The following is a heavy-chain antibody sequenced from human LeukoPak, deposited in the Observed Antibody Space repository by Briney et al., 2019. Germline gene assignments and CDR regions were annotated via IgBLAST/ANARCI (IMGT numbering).Heavy chain of an antibody. CDR2: ISGSGGST. V-gene: IGHV3-23*01. D-gene: IGHD2-21*02. CDR3: AKDPLYCGGDCYSAWGGREYFDY. Sequence: GGSLRLSCAASGFTFSSYAMSWVRQAPGEGLEWVSAISGSGGSTYYADSVKGRFTISRDNSKNTLYLQMNSLRAEDTAVYYCAKDPLYCGGDCYSAWGGREYFDYWGQGTLVTASS. CDR1: GFTFSSYA. J-gene: IGHJ4*02.